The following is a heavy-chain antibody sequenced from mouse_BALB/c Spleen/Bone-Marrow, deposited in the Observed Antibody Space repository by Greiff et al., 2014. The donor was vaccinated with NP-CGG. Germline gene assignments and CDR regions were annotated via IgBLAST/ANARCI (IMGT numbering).Heavy chain of an antibody. CDR2: IDPANGNT. Sequence: EVHLVESGAELVKPGDSVKLSCTASGFNIKDTYMHWVKQRPEQGLEWIGRIDPANGNTKYDPKFQGKATITAVTSSNTAYLQLSSLTSEDTAVYYCATYYYGSSWGFAYWGQGTLVTVSA. CDR1: GFNIKDTY. J-gene: IGHJ3*01. CDR3: ATYYYGSSWGFAY. D-gene: IGHD1-1*01. V-gene: IGHV14-3*02.